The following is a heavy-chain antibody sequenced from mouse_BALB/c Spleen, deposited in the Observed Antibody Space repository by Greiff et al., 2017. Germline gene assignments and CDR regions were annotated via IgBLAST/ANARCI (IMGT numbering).Heavy chain of an antibody. CDR3: ARSDGNYPWFAY. J-gene: IGHJ3*01. Sequence: EVMLVESGGGLVQPGGSRKLSCAASGFTFSSFGMHWVRQAPEQGLEWVAYISSGSSTIYYADTVKGRFTISRDNPKNTLFLQMTSLRSEDTAMYYCARSDGNYPWFAYWGQGTLVTVSA. CDR1: GFTFSSFG. CDR2: ISSGSSTI. V-gene: IGHV5-17*02. D-gene: IGHD2-1*01.